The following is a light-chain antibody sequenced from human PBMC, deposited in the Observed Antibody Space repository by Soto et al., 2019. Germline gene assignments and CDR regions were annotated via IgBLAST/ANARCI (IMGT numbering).Light chain of an antibody. J-gene: IGKJ1*01. V-gene: IGKV3-15*01. Sequence: ETVMTQSPATLSVSPGDRVTLFCRASQNVNYNLAWHQQRPGQAPRLLIYGASTRATGVPATFSGSGSGTEFTFTISSLQSEDFAVYYCQQYNDWHPTFGQGTKVEIK. CDR3: QQYNDWHPT. CDR2: GAS. CDR1: QNVNYN.